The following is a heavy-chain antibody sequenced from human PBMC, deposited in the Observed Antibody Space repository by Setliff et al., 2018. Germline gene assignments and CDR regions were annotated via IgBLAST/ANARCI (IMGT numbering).Heavy chain of an antibody. D-gene: IGHD3-3*01. J-gene: IGHJ4*02. CDR1: GYTFTGYY. Sequence: GASVKVSCKASGYTFTGYYMHWVRQAPGQGLEWMGRINPNSGGTNYAQKFQGWVTMTRDTSISTAYMELSRLRSDDTAVYYCARGRDFWSGYLVYWGQGTLVTVSS. CDR3: ARGRDFWSGYLVY. CDR2: INPNSGGT. V-gene: IGHV1-2*04.